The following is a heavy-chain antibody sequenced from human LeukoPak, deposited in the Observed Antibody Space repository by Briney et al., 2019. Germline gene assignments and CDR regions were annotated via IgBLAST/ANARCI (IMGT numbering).Heavy chain of an antibody. J-gene: IGHJ4*02. CDR3: AGGPAAGTSFGYFDY. CDR1: GYTFTGYY. V-gene: IGHV1-2*02. CDR2: INSNSGGT. Sequence: ASVKVSCKASGYTFTGYYMHWVRQAPGQGLEWMGWINSNSGGTNYAQKFQGRVTMTRDTSISTAYMELSRLRSDDTAVYYCAGGPAAGTSFGYFDYWGQGTLVTVSS. D-gene: IGHD6-13*01.